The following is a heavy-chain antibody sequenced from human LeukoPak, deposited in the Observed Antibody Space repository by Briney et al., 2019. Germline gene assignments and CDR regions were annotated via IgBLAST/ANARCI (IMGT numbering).Heavy chain of an antibody. V-gene: IGHV3-7*01. D-gene: IGHD3-9*01. Sequence: GGSLRLSCAASGFTFSSYWMSWVRQAPGKGLEWVANIKQDGSEKYYVDSVKGRFTISRDNAKNSLYLQMNSLRAEDTAVYYCAREGYDILTGYSSLDYWGQGTLVTVSS. CDR1: GFTFSSYW. J-gene: IGHJ4*02. CDR2: IKQDGSEK. CDR3: AREGYDILTGYSSLDY.